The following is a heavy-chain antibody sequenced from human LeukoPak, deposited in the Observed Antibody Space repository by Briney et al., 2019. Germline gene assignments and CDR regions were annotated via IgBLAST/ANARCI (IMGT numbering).Heavy chain of an antibody. CDR1: GFTFSSYS. J-gene: IGHJ4*02. D-gene: IGHD3-3*01. CDR3: ARATETIFGVVTEYYFDY. V-gene: IGHV3-21*01. Sequence: GGSLRLSCAASGFTFSSYSMNWVRQAPGKGLEWVSSISSSSSYIYYADSVKGRFTISRDNAKNSLYLQMNGLRAEDTAVHYCARATETIFGVVTEYYFDYWGQGTLVSVPS. CDR2: ISSSSSYI.